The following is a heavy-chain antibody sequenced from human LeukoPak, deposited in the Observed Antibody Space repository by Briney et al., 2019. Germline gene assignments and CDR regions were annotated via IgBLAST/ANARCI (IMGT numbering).Heavy chain of an antibody. CDR3: ARVVISHGMDV. D-gene: IGHD2-21*01. J-gene: IGHJ6*02. V-gene: IGHV3-21*01. CDR2: IRSSSTYI. Sequence: GGSLRLSCAASGFTFSSYSMNWVRQAPGKGLEWVSSIRSSSTYIYYADSVKGRFTISRDNAENSLYLQMNSLRAEDTAVYYCARVVISHGMDVWGQGTTVTVSS. CDR1: GFTFSSYS.